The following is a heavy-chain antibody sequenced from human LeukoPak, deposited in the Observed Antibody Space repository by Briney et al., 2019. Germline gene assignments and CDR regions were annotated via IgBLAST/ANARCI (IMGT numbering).Heavy chain of an antibody. CDR1: GFTFSSYA. V-gene: IGHV3-30*04. CDR3: ARDRDYGLIDY. CDR2: ISYDGSNK. D-gene: IGHD4-17*01. J-gene: IGHJ4*02. Sequence: GGSLRLSCAASGFTFSSYAMHWVRQAPGKGLEWVAVISYDGSNKYYADSVKGRFTISRDNSENTLYLQMNSLRAEDTAVYYCARDRDYGLIDYWGQGTLVTVSS.